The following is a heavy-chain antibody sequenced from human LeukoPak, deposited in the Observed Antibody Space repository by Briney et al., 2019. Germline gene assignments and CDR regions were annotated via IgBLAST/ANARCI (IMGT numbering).Heavy chain of an antibody. V-gene: IGHV4-59*08. CDR1: GGSISSYY. Sequence: SETLSLTRTVSGGSISSYYWSWIREPPGRGRERMGYIYYSGSTNNSPSLNSRVSVSRDTSKNQFSLKRRYVTAADTAVYYCARHGVTFGGAAMVTYCDYWGQGTLVSVSS. CDR3: ARHGVTFGGAAMVTYCDY. CDR2: IYYSGST. J-gene: IGHJ4*02. D-gene: IGHD3-16*01.